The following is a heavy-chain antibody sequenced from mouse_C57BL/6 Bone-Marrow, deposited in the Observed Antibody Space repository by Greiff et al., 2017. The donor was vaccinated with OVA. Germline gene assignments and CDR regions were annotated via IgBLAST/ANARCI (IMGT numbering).Heavy chain of an antibody. V-gene: IGHV5-6*01. J-gene: IGHJ2*01. CDR3: ARLEMGRGDY. D-gene: IGHD4-1*01. CDR1: GFTFSSYG. Sequence: EVHLVESGGDLVKPGGSLKLSCAASGFTFSSYGMSWVRQTPDKRLEWVATISSGGSYTYYPDSVKGRFTISRDKAKNTLYLQMSSLKSEDTAMYYCARLEMGRGDYWGQGTTLTVSS. CDR2: ISSGGSYT.